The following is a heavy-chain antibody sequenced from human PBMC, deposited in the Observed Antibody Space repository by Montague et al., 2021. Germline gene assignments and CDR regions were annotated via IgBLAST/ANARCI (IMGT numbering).Heavy chain of an antibody. CDR1: GASINSSPYY. J-gene: IGHJ5*02. CDR2: IYYSANT. CDR3: ARVDCDGDCYTFDP. Sequence: SETLSLTCTVPGASINSSPYYWGWIRQLPGKRLEWIGSIYYSANTYYNPSLKSRLSISVDTTKNQFSLRLKSVTAADTAVYHCARVDCDGDCYTFDPWGQGTLVTVSS. V-gene: IGHV4-39*01. D-gene: IGHD2-21*02.